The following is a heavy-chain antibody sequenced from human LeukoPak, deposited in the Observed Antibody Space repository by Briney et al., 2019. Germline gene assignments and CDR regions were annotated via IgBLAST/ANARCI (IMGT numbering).Heavy chain of an antibody. D-gene: IGHD1-26*01. CDR1: GYTFTSYG. CDR3: ARDVFQKWELNFPIFDY. J-gene: IGHJ4*02. V-gene: IGHV1-18*01. Sequence: GASVKVSCKASGYTFTSYGISWVRQAPGQGLEWMGWISAYNGNTNYAQKFQGRVTMTTDTSTNTAYMELRSLKSDDTAVYYCARDVFQKWELNFPIFDYWGQGTLVTVSS. CDR2: ISAYNGNT.